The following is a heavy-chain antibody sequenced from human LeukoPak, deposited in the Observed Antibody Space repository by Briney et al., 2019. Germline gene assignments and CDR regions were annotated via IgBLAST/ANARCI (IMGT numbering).Heavy chain of an antibody. CDR2: ISASGGST. Sequence: GSLRLSCAASGFTFSSYAMSWVRQAPGKGLEWVSVISASGGSTHYADSVKGRFTISRDNSKNTLYLQMNSLRAEDTAVYYCARDLYYDSSGYYYIPYYYYYYGMDVWGQGTTVTVSS. J-gene: IGHJ6*02. D-gene: IGHD3-22*01. CDR3: ARDLYYDSSGYYYIPYYYYYYGMDV. V-gene: IGHV3-23*01. CDR1: GFTFSSYA.